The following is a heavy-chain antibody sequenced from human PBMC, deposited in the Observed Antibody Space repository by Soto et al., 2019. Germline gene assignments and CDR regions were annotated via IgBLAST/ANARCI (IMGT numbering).Heavy chain of an antibody. Sequence: SETLSLTCTVSGGSISSGGYYWSWIRQHPGKGLEWIGYIYYSGSTYYNPSLKSRVTISVDTSKNQFSLKLSSVTAADTAVYYCARDHYDSSGYVYWGQGTLVTVSS. V-gene: IGHV4-31*03. J-gene: IGHJ4*02. CDR2: IYYSGST. CDR1: GGSISSGGYY. CDR3: ARDHYDSSGYVY. D-gene: IGHD3-22*01.